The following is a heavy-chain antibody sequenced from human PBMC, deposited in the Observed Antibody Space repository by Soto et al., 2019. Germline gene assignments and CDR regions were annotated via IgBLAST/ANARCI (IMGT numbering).Heavy chain of an antibody. J-gene: IGHJ5*02. Sequence: QVHLVQSGGEMKKLGASVKVSCKASGYTFTDFGISWVRQAPGQGLEWMGWISGFDGDRNYAQKFQGRVTLTTDTSPTTAYMELRSLTSDDAAIYYWARDYDRWGEDWFVPWGQGTLVTVSS. CDR2: ISGFDGDR. CDR3: ARDYDRWGEDWFVP. V-gene: IGHV1-18*01. D-gene: IGHD3-16*01. CDR1: GYTFTDFG.